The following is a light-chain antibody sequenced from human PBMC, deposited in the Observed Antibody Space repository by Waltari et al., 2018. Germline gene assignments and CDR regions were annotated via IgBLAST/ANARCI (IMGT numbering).Light chain of an antibody. V-gene: IGLV2-23*01. CDR1: SSDVGSYNL. J-gene: IGLJ2*01. Sequence: QSALTQPASVSGSPGQSITLSCTGTSSDVGSYNLVSWSQQHPGKAPKLMIYEGSKRPSGVSKRFSVSKSGNTASLTLSGLQAEDEADYYCCSYAGSSPVVFGGGTKLTVL. CDR2: EGS. CDR3: CSYAGSSPVV.